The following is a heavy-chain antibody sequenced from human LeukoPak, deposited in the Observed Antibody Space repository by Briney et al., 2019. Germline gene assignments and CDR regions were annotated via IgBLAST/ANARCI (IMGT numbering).Heavy chain of an antibody. Sequence: GGSLRLSCATSGFPFSTSAMTWVRQAPGKGLEWVSHILSTGTTYYADSVTDRFSISRDNAKNTLFLLMTSLRGEDTAVYYCATVKYDCGDPGGWFDPWGQGNLVTVSS. CDR3: ATVKYDCGDPGGWFDP. CDR2: ILSTGTT. CDR1: GFPFSTSA. J-gene: IGHJ5*02. V-gene: IGHV3-23*05. D-gene: IGHD4-17*01.